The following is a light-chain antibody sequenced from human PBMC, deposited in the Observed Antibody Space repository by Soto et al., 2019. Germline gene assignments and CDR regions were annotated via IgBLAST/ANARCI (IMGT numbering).Light chain of an antibody. V-gene: IGKV1-9*01. CDR3: QQLFDSPIT. CDR2: AAS. CDR1: QVISTS. J-gene: IGKJ5*01. Sequence: DIQLTQSPSFLSPSIGESVTITCRTIQVISTSLAWYQVNPGKAPKLLIYAASTLESGVPSRFSATVSGTEFSLTITSLQPEDFATYYCQQLFDSPITVGQGTRLEIK.